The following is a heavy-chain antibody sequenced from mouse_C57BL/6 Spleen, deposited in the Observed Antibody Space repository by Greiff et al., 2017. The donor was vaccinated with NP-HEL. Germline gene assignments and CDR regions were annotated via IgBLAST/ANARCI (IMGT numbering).Heavy chain of an antibody. Sequence: QVQLQQPGAELVMPGASVKLSCKASGYTFTSYWMHWVKQRPGQGLEWIGEIDPSDSYTNYNQKFKGKSTLTVDKSSSTAYMQLSSLTSEDSAVYYCARGGGPSYYAMDYWGQGTSVTVSS. CDR2: IDPSDSYT. V-gene: IGHV1-69*01. D-gene: IGHD3-1*01. CDR1: GYTFTSYW. J-gene: IGHJ4*01. CDR3: ARGGGPSYYAMDY.